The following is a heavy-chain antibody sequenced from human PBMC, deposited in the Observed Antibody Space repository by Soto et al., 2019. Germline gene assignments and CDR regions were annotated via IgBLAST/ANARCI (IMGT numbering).Heavy chain of an antibody. V-gene: IGHV4-39*01. CDR2: IYYSGST. CDR3: ARHDSWLLYPFYY. Sequence: SETLSLTCSLTGDSISSRSCYLGWIRQPPGKGLEWIGSIYYSGSTYNNPSLKSRVTTSVDTSKNQFSLKLSSVTAADTAVYYCARHDSWLLYPFYYWGQGTLGTVS. D-gene: IGHD3-3*01. J-gene: IGHJ4*02. CDR1: GDSISSRSCY.